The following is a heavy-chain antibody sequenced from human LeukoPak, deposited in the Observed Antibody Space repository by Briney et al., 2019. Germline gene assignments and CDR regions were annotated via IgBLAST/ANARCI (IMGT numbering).Heavy chain of an antibody. CDR3: ARGWNSGNFWY. D-gene: IGHD1-26*01. Sequence: SETLSLTCTVSGGSVSSGSYYWSWIRQPPGKGLEWIGYVYYSGSTNYNPSLKSRVTISVDTSKNQFSLQLTSVTPEDTAVYYCARGWNSGNFWYWGQGTLVTVSS. CDR1: GGSVSSGSYY. CDR2: VYYSGST. V-gene: IGHV4-61*01. J-gene: IGHJ4*02.